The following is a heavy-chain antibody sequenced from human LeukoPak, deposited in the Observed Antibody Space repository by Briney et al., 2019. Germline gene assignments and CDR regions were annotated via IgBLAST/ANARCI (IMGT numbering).Heavy chain of an antibody. CDR1: GFTFSSYS. J-gene: IGHJ4*02. CDR2: ISSSSSTI. V-gene: IGHV3-48*04. D-gene: IGHD6-13*01. Sequence: PGGSLRLSCAASGFTFSSYSMNWVRQAPGKGLEWVSYISSSSSTIYYADSVKGRFTISRDNAKNSLYLQMNSLRAEDTAVYYCASYSSSWYRDYWGQGTLVTVSS. CDR3: ASYSSSWYRDY.